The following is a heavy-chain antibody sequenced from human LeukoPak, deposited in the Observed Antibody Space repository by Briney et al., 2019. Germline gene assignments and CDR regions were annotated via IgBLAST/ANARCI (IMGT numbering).Heavy chain of an antibody. CDR3: ARLDPLNY. D-gene: IGHD3-9*01. J-gene: IGHJ4*02. CDR2: INHSGST. CDR1: GGSFSGYY. Sequence: SETLSLTCAVYGGSFSGYYWSWIRQPPGKGLEWIGEINHSGSTNYNPSLKSRVTISVDTSKNQFSLKLSSVTAADTAVYYCARLDPLNYWGQGTLVTVSS. V-gene: IGHV4-34*01.